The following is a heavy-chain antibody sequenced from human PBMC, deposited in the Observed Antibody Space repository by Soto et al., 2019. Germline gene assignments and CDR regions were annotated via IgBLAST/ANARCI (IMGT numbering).Heavy chain of an antibody. CDR1: GYTFTSYG. J-gene: IGHJ4*02. D-gene: IGHD1-1*01. CDR3: ERGRYGDY. CDR2: ISAHNGNT. V-gene: IGHV1-18*01. Sequence: QVHLVQSGAEVKKPGASVKVSCKASGYTFTSYGITWVRQAPGQGLGWMGWISAHNGNTDYAQKLQGRVIVTRDTSTRTAYMELRSLRSDDTGVYYCERGRYGDYCGQGALVTVSS.